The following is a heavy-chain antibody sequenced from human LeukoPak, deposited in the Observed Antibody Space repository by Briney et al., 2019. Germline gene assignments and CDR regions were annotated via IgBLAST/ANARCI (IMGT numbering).Heavy chain of an antibody. CDR2: IWYDGSNK. J-gene: IGHJ4*02. D-gene: IGHD4-17*01. CDR1: GFTSSSYG. V-gene: IGHV3-33*01. Sequence: GGSLRLSCAASGFTSSSYGMHWVRQAPGKGLEWVAVIWYDGSNKYYADSVKGRFTISRDNSKNTLYLQMNSLRAEDTAVYYCARAGCGDRKQSCYFDYWGQGTLVTVSS. CDR3: ARAGCGDRKQSCYFDY.